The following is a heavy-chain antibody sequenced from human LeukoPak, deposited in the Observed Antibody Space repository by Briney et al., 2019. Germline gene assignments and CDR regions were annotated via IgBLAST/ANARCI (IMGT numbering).Heavy chain of an antibody. J-gene: IGHJ6*03. CDR1: GFTFSSYG. V-gene: IGHV3-30*03. D-gene: IGHD2-21*02. CDR2: ISYDESNK. Sequence: GGSLRLSCAASGFTFSSYGMHWVRQVPGKGLERVAVISYDESNKWYADSVKGRFTISRDNSKNTLYLQMNSLRVEDTAVYYCARDSGDGDYTPDMDVWGKGNPGHRLL. CDR3: ARDSGDGDYTPDMDV.